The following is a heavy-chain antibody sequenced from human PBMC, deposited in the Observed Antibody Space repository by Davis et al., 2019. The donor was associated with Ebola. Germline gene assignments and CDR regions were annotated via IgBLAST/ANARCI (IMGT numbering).Heavy chain of an antibody. CDR2: IYSGGST. J-gene: IGHJ6*02. CDR1: KFTLSSYW. V-gene: IGHV3-23*03. D-gene: IGHD5-12*01. Sequence: GESLKISCAASKFTLSSYWMSWVRQAPGKGLEWVSVIYSGGSTYCADSVKGRFPISRDNSKNTLYLQMNSLRAEDTAVYYCAKVLQATNILATTYYYYALDVWGQGTTVTVSS. CDR3: AKVLQATNILATTYYYYALDV.